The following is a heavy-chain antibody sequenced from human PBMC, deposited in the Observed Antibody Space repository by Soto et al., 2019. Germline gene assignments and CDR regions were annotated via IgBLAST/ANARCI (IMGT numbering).Heavy chain of an antibody. CDR3: ARDPGKWGRSYYGMDV. V-gene: IGHV3-33*01. Sequence: LRLSWAASRVTLSSFGMHWVRQAPSKGLEWVAVIWYDGSNKYYADSVKGRFTISRDNSKNTLYLQMNSLRGEDTAVYYCARDPGKWGRSYYGMDVWGQGTTVTVSS. J-gene: IGHJ6*02. CDR2: IWYDGSNK. CDR1: RVTLSSFG. D-gene: IGHD3-16*01.